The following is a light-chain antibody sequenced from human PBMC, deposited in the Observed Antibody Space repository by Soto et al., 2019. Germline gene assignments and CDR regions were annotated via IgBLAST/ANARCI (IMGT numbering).Light chain of an antibody. CDR2: EAS. CDR3: QQRISCPPVT. CDR1: QSVSSY. Sequence: EVVLTQSPATLSLSPGERVTLSCRASQSVSSYLAWYQQRPGQAPRLLIYEASNRAPGIPARFSGSGSGTDFTLVISSLESEDFAVYYCQQRISCPPVTFGQGTRLEIK. J-gene: IGKJ5*01. V-gene: IGKV3-11*01.